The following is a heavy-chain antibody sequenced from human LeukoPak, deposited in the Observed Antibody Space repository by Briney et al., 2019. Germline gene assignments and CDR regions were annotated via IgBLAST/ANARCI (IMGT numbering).Heavy chain of an antibody. CDR3: TRDYYDSSGYYDY. V-gene: IGHV3-30*02. CDR2: IRYDGSNK. D-gene: IGHD3-22*01. J-gene: IGHJ4*02. Sequence: GGSLRLSCAASGFTFSSYGMHWVRQAPGKGLEWVTFIRYDGSNKYYADSVKGRFTISRDNSKNTLYLQMNSLRTEDTAVYYCTRDYYDSSGYYDYWGQGTLVTVSS. CDR1: GFTFSSYG.